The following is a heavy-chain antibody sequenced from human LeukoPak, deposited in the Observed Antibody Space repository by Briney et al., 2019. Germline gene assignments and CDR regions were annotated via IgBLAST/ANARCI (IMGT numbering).Heavy chain of an antibody. J-gene: IGHJ4*02. Sequence: GGSLRLSCAASGFTFSSYEMNWVRQAPGKGLEWVSRINSDGSSTSYADSVKGRFTISRDNAKNTLYLQMNSLRAEDTAVYYCARDPSISSGGSCYFDYWGQGTLVTVSS. V-gene: IGHV3-74*01. D-gene: IGHD2-15*01. CDR2: INSDGSST. CDR3: ARDPSISSGGSCYFDY. CDR1: GFTFSSYE.